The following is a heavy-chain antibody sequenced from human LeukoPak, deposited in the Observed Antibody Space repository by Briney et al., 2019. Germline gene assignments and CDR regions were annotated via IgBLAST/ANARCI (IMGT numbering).Heavy chain of an antibody. V-gene: IGHV3-66*01. D-gene: IGHD1-26*01. J-gene: IGHJ3*02. CDR1: GFTVSSKY. CDR2: LYAGGNT. Sequence: GGSLRLCCAASGFTVSSKYMSWVRQAPGRGLEWVSVLYAGGNTYYADSVKGRFTISRDNSKNTLDLQMNTLRPEDTAVYYCVTKREAFDIWGQGTMVTVSS. CDR3: VTKREAFDI.